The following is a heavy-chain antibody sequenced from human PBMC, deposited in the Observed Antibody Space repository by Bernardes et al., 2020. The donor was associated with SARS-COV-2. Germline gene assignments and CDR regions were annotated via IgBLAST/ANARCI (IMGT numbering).Heavy chain of an antibody. J-gene: IGHJ4*02. D-gene: IGHD5-18*01. CDR1: GFTFSSSV. CDR3: AREYTYGFDY. V-gene: IGHV3-48*03. CDR2: ISTGGSTN. Sequence: SLSLHCAASGFTFSSSVMNWVRQAPGKGLEWVSYISTGGSTNYYADSVKGRFTISRDNAKNSLYLQMNSLRAEDTAVYYCAREYTYGFDYWGQGTLVTGSS.